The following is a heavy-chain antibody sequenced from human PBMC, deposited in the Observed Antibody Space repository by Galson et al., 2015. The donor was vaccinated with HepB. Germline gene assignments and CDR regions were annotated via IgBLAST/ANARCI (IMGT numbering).Heavy chain of an antibody. V-gene: IGHV1-3*01. CDR3: ARVYSGYYGSGSYFSVFDP. D-gene: IGHD3-10*01. J-gene: IGHJ5*02. CDR1: GYTFTSYA. Sequence: SVKVSCKASGYTFTSYAMHWVRQAPGQGLEWMGWINAGNGNTKYSQKFQGRVTITRDTSASTAYMGLSSLRSGGTAVYYCARVYSGYYGSGSYFSVFDPWGQGTLVTVSS. CDR2: INAGNGNT.